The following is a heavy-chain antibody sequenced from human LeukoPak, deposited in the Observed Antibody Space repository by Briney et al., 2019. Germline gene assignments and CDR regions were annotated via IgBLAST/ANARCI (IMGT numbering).Heavy chain of an antibody. CDR3: ASLGYCSGGSCYSEDYFQH. D-gene: IGHD2-15*01. CDR1: GGSISSGGYS. J-gene: IGHJ1*01. CDR2: IYHSGST. V-gene: IGHV4-30-2*01. Sequence: SQTLSLTCAVSGGSISSGGYSWSWIRQPPGKGLEWIGYIYHSGSTYYNPSLKSRVTISVDRSKNQFSLKLSSVTAADTAVYYCASLGYCSGGSCYSEDYFQHWGQGTLVTASS.